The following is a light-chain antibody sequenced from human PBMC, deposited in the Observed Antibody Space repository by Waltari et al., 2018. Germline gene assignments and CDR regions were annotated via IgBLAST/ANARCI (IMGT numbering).Light chain of an antibody. J-gene: IGLJ3*02. CDR3: AAWDDNLGGTWV. V-gene: IGLV1-47*01. Sequence: QSALSQPPSASGTPGQRVTISCSGSRSNIGTNFVYWYQHLPGTAPNRLIPRNIHRPSGVPDRFSGSKSGTSASLDISGLRSEDEADYYCAAWDDNLGGTWVFGGGTKLTVL. CDR1: RSNIGTNF. CDR2: RNI.